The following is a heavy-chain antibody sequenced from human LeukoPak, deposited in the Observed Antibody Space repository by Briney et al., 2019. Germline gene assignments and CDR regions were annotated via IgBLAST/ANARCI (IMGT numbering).Heavy chain of an antibody. V-gene: IGHV3-30-3*01. J-gene: IGHJ4*02. CDR1: GFTFSNSA. CDR2: TSYDEINK. Sequence: GGSLRLSCAASGFTFSNSAMHWVRQAPGKGLEWVAVTSYDEINKYYADPVKGRFTISRDNSKNTLYLQMNSLRAEDTAVYYCARDFGTIFGVVTYYFDYWGQGTLVTVSS. D-gene: IGHD3-3*01. CDR3: ARDFGTIFGVVTYYFDY.